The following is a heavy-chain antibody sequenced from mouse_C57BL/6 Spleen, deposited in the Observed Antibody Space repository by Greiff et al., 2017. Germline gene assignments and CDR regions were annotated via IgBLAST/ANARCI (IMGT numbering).Heavy chain of an antibody. CDR1: GFTFSDYG. D-gene: IGHD4-1*01. V-gene: IGHV5-17*01. CDR2: ISSGSSTI. J-gene: IGHJ1*03. Sequence: EVMLVESGGGLVKPGGSLKLSCAASGFTFSDYGMHWVRQAPEQGLEWVAYISSGSSTIYYADTVKGRFTISRDNAKNTLFLQLTSLRSEDTAMYYGERDRWDEGDFEVWGTGTTVTVSS. CDR3: ERDRWDEGDFEV.